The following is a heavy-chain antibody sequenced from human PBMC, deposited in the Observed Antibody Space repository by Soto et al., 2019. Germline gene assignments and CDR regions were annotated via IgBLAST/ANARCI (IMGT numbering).Heavy chain of an antibody. J-gene: IGHJ6*03. CDR3: ARDDFWSGHYYMDV. D-gene: IGHD3-3*01. V-gene: IGHV3-7*01. CDR1: GFTFSNYW. Sequence: EVQLVESGGGLVQPGGSLRLSCAASGFTFSNYWMSWVRQAPGKGLEWVANIKQDGSEKYYVDSVKGRFTISRDNAKNSLYLQMNSLRAEDTAVYYCARDDFWSGHYYMDVWGKGTTVTVSS. CDR2: IKQDGSEK.